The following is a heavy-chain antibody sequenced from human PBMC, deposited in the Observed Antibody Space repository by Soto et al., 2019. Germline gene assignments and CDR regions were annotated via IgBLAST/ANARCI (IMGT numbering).Heavy chain of an antibody. Sequence: EVKLVESGGGLVQPGGSLRLSCAASGFSFSSYDMHWVRQTTGNGLEWVSAIGFAGDTYYPGSVKGRFTISRENAKNSSYLHMNRLRAGDTAGDYCARGSPVSSDAFDICGQGIIVTISS. V-gene: IGHV3-13*01. J-gene: IGHJ3*02. CDR3: ARGSPVSSDAFDI. CDR2: IGFAGDT. D-gene: IGHD2-8*01. CDR1: GFSFSSYD.